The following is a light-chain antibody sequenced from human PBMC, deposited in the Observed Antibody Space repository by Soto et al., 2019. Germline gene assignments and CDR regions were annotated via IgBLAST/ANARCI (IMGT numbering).Light chain of an antibody. J-gene: IGKJ4*01. CDR2: GAS. CDR3: QQYNVRPLT. V-gene: IGKV3-15*01. CDR1: QDIRSN. Sequence: EIVMTQSPATLSVSPGEIVTLSCRASQDIRSNLAGYQQKRGLPPSLLIYGASTRATGLPARFSGSGSGTEFTLTTSSLQTEDFAVYYWQQYNVRPLTFGGGTKVEIK.